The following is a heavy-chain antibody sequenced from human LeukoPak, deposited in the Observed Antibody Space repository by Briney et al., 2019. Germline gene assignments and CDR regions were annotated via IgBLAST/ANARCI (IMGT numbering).Heavy chain of an antibody. V-gene: IGHV3-30*09. CDR1: GFTFSDYV. CDR2: ISFHLTIK. D-gene: IGHD3-16*02. J-gene: IGHJ4*02. Sequence: GKSLRLSCLASGFTFSDYVVHWVRQAPGKGLEWVAVISFHLTIKYYADSVEGRFAISRDNSKNTLYLQMNSLRVEDTAVYYCASTPFYDYVWGSYRYRGLFDNWGQGTLVSVSS. CDR3: ASTPFYDYVWGSYRYRGLFDN.